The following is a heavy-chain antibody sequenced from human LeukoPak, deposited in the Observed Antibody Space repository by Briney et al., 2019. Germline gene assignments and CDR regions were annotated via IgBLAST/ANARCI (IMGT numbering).Heavy chain of an antibody. CDR3: ARDNYAGANWFDP. CDR1: GGSISSYY. D-gene: IGHD1-1*01. CDR2: IYTSGST. Sequence: SEILSLTCTVAGGSISSYYWSWIRQPPGKGLEWIGYIYTSGSTNYNPSLKSRVTISVDTSKNQFSLKLSSVTAADTAVYYCARDNYAGANWFDPWGQGTLVTVSS. J-gene: IGHJ5*02. V-gene: IGHV4-4*09.